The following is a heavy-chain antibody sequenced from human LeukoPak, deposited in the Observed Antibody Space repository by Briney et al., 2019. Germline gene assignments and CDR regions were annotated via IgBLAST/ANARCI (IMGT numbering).Heavy chain of an antibody. V-gene: IGHV4-59*01. D-gene: IGHD2-2*03. CDR2: VYYSGSTNY. Sequence: PSETLSLTCTVSGGSIRNYFWSWIRQPPGKGLEWIGYVYYSGSTNYNYNPSLKSRVSISVDTSKSQFSLKLTSVTAADTAVYYCARVGIVVVPAYYYMDVWGKGTTVTVSS. CDR1: GGSIRNYF. CDR3: ARVGIVVVPAYYYMDV. J-gene: IGHJ6*03.